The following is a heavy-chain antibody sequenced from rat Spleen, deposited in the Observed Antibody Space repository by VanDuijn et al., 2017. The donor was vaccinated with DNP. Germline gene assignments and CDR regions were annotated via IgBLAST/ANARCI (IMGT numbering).Heavy chain of an antibody. D-gene: IGHD1-4*01. CDR1: GFTFSDYN. Sequence: EVQLVESGGGLVQPGRSLKLSCAASGFTFSDYNMAWVRQAPKKGLEWVASITNEGSSTYFGDSVKGRFTISRDNAKTTLYLQMNSLRSEDTATYYCATGQYGYNYWGQGVMVTVSS. V-gene: IGHV5S10*01. CDR3: ATGQYGYNY. J-gene: IGHJ2*01. CDR2: ITNEGSST.